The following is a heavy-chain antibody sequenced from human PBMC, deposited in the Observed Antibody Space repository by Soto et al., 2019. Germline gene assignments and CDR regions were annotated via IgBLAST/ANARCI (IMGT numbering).Heavy chain of an antibody. J-gene: IGHJ4*03. D-gene: IGHD6-19*01. CDR1: GDSISSGSY. V-gene: IGHV4-38-2*02. Sequence: PSETLSLTCTVSGDSISSGSYWGWIRQPPGEGPEWIASIYHGGTTFYNPSLKSRISISVDTSKNQFSLRLTSVTAADTATYYCARVHVMAVAGSTFDYWGPGTLVTVSS. CDR2: IYHGGTT. CDR3: ARVHVMAVAGSTFDY.